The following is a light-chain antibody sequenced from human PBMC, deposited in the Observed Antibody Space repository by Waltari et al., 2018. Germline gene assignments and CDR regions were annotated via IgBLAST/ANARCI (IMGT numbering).Light chain of an antibody. J-gene: IGLJ3*02. CDR3: ASWDDSLNGHWV. V-gene: IGLV1-44*01. Sequence: QSVLTQPPSASGTPGQRVTISCSGSASNIGGNLVNWYQQLPGKAPKLIIYRSDQRPSWVPDRFSASKTGTSASLAISGLQSEDEADYFCASWDDSLNGHWVFGGGTKVTVL. CDR2: RSD. CDR1: ASNIGGNL.